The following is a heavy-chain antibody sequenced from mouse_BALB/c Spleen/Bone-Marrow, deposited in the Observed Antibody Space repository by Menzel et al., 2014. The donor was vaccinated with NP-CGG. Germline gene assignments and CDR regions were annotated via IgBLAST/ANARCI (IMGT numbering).Heavy chain of an antibody. J-gene: IGHJ4*01. D-gene: IGHD2-3*01. Sequence: VKLLESGAELLKPGASVKISCKATGYTFSNYWIERIKQRPGHGLERIGEILPGSGSTNYNEKFKDKATFTADSTSITAYMQHSSLTSEDCAVYYCAKWLLGAMDYLGQGTSVTVSS. CDR2: ILPGSGST. CDR1: GYTFSNYW. CDR3: AKWLLGAMDY. V-gene: IGHV1-9*01.